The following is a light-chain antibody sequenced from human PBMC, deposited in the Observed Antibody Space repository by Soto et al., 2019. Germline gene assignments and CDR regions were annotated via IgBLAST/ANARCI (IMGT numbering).Light chain of an antibody. CDR1: QDIDIW. CDR2: RAS. V-gene: IGKV1-5*03. J-gene: IGKJ1*01. Sequence: DIQMTQSPSTLSASMGDRVTITCRASQDIDIWLAWYQQKPGEAPKFLISRASILESGVPSRFSGSGSGTEFTLTISSLQPDDFATYYCQQYNFYTWTFGQGTKVEIK. CDR3: QQYNFYTWT.